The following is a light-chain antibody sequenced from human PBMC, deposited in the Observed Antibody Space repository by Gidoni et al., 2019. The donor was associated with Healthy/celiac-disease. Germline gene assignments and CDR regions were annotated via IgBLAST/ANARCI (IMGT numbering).Light chain of an antibody. V-gene: IGLV2-11*01. CDR1: SSDVGGYNY. Sequence: QPALTQPRSVSGSPGQSVTIYCTGTSSDVGGYNYVSWYQQHPGKAPKLMIYDVNKRPSGVPDRFSGSKSGNTASLTISGLQAEDEADYYCCSYAGSYTHVVFGGGTKLTVL. CDR2: DVN. J-gene: IGLJ2*01. CDR3: CSYAGSYTHVV.